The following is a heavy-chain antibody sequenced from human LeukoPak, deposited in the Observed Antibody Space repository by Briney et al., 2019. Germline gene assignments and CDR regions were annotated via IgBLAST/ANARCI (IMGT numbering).Heavy chain of an antibody. V-gene: IGHV1-2*02. CDR2: INPNSGAT. CDR1: GYTFTGYY. CDR3: ARGVAAAGFNFDY. J-gene: IGHJ4*02. D-gene: IGHD6-13*01. Sequence: ASVKVSCKASGYTFTGYYIHWVRQAPGQGLECMGWINPNSGATDFAQKFQGRVTLTRDTSISTAYMELSSLKSEDTAVYYCARGVAAAGFNFDYWGQGTLVTVSS.